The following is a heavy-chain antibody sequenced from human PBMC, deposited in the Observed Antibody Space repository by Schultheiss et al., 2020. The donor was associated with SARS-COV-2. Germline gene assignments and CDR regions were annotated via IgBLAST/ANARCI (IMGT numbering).Heavy chain of an antibody. V-gene: IGHV4-4*07. Sequence: SETLSLTCTVSGGSISSYYWSWIRQPAGKGLEWIGRIYNSGSTNYNPSLKSLVTISVDTSKNQFSLKLSSVTAADTAVYYCARVRGDYYYYYMDVWGKGTTVTVSS. J-gene: IGHJ6*03. D-gene: IGHD3-10*01. CDR3: ARVRGDYYYYYMDV. CDR1: GGSISSYY. CDR2: IYNSGST.